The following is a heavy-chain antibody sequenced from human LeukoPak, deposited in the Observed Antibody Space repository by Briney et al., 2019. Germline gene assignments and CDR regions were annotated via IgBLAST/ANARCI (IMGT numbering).Heavy chain of an antibody. CDR2: IIPIFGTA. D-gene: IGHD4-11*01. V-gene: IGHV1-69*13. J-gene: IGHJ4*02. CDR1: GGTFSSYA. Sequence: GASVKVSCKASGGTFSSYAISWVRQAPGQGLEWMGGIIPIFGTANYAQKFQGRVTITADESTSTVYMELSSLRSEDTAVYYCARGRDSNYRTMSDYWGQGTLVTVSS. CDR3: ARGRDSNYRTMSDY.